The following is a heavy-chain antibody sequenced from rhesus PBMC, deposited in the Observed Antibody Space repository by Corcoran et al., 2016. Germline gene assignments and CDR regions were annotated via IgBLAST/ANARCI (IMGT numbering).Heavy chain of an antibody. Sequence: QVQLQESGPGLVKPSETLPLTCAVSGASISSNYWSWIRQPPGKGLGWIGYIYGGIGSTIYNPSLKSRVTISKDTSKNQFSLKLSSVTAADTAVYYCASLGYYDLNPFDYWGQGVLVTVSS. V-gene: IGHV4-147*01. J-gene: IGHJ4*01. CDR1: GASISSNY. CDR2: IYGGIGST. D-gene: IGHD3-9*01. CDR3: ASLGYYDLNPFDY.